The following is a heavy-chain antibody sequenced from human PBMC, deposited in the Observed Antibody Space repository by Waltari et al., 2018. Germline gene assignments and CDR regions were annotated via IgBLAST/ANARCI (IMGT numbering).Heavy chain of an antibody. CDR3: ARTSTRYFYYMDV. CDR2: IDPSDSYT. V-gene: IGHV5-10-1*01. D-gene: IGHD1-1*01. J-gene: IGHJ6*03. CDR1: GSYFFTYW. Sequence: EVQLVQSGAEVKKPGECLRISCEGSGSYFFTYWITWVRHMPGKGLEWMGRIDPSDSYTNYSPSFRGHVTISVDRSISTAYIQWSGLRASDTAIYYCARTSTRYFYYMDVWGKGTTVTVSS.